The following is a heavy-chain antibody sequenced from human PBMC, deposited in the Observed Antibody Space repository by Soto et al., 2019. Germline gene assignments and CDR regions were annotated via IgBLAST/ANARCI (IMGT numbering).Heavy chain of an antibody. Sequence: PSETLSLTCSVPGGSVSNKTYYLSWIRQPPGKRLEWIEYVYYSGTTNYNPSLKSRVTISVDLSKNQFSLRLSSVTTADTALYYCARTTAVPNTLRSRYFFDYWGQGTLVTGSS. J-gene: IGHJ4*02. V-gene: IGHV4-61*01. CDR2: VYYSGTT. D-gene: IGHD4-17*01. CDR1: GGSVSNKTYY. CDR3: ARTTAVPNTLRSRYFFDY.